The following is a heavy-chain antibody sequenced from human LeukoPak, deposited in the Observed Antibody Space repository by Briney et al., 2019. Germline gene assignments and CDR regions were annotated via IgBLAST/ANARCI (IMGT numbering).Heavy chain of an antibody. V-gene: IGHV5-51*01. Sequence: GGSLKISCKGSGYSFTSYWIGWVRQMPGKGLEWMGIIYPGDSDTRYSPSFQGQVTISADKSISTAYLQWSSLKASDTAMYYCARSSIPGIAAAGFDYWGQGTLVTVSS. CDR2: IYPGDSDT. D-gene: IGHD6-13*01. J-gene: IGHJ4*02. CDR1: GYSFTSYW. CDR3: ARSSIPGIAAAGFDY.